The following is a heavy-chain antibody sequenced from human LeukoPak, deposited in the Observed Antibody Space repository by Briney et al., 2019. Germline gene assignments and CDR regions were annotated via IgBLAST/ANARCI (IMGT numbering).Heavy chain of an antibody. V-gene: IGHV4-61*02. CDR2: IYTSGST. D-gene: IGHD5-18*01. J-gene: IGHJ4*02. CDR3: ASGTAMVDFDY. CDR1: GGSISSGSYY. Sequence: SETLSLTCTVPGGSISSGSYYWSWIRQPAGKGLEWIGRIYTSGSTNYNPSLKSRVTISVDTSKNQFSLKLSSVTAADTAVYYCASGTAMVDFDYWGQGTLVTVSS.